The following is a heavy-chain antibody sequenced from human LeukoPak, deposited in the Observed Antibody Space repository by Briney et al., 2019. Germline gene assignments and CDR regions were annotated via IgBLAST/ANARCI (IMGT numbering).Heavy chain of an antibody. V-gene: IGHV3-30*02. J-gene: IGHJ4*02. CDR2: IRYDGSNK. CDR1: GFTFSSYG. D-gene: IGHD6-13*01. CDR3: AKGSRWYIDY. Sequence: GGSLRLSCAASGFTFSSYGLHWVRQAPGKGLEWVAFIRYDGSNKYYADSVRGRFTISRDNSKNTLYLQMNSLRAEDTAVYYCAKGSRWYIDYWGQGTLVTVSS.